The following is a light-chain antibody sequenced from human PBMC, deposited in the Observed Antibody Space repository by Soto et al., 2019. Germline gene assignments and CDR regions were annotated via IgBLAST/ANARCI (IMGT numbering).Light chain of an antibody. CDR3: QQYNNWPYT. CDR2: GAS. J-gene: IGKJ2*01. Sequence: EIVMTQSPATLSVSPGERATLSCRASQSVSSNLAWYQQKRGQPPRLLIYGASSRATGIPARFSGSGSGTELSLTIGSLQSEDFAVYYCQQYNNWPYTFGQGTKLEIK. V-gene: IGKV3-15*01. CDR1: QSVSSN.